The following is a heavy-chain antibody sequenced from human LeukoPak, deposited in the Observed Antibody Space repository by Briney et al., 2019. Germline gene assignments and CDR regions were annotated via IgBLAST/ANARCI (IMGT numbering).Heavy chain of an antibody. V-gene: IGHV1-69*13. Sequence: GASVKVSCKASRGTFISYAISWVRQAPGQGLEWMGGIIPIFGTANYAQKFQGRVTITADESTSTAYMELSSLRSEDTAVYYCARDMGDYYDSSGYYSCGYWGQGTLVTVSS. CDR3: ARDMGDYYDSSGYYSCGY. CDR1: RGTFISYA. J-gene: IGHJ4*02. CDR2: IIPIFGTA. D-gene: IGHD3-22*01.